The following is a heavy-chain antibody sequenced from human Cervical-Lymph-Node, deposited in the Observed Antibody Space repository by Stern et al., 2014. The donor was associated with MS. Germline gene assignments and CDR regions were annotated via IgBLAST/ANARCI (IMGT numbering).Heavy chain of an antibody. J-gene: IGHJ4*02. CDR1: GGTFSSSD. CDR2: IIPIIGTA. D-gene: IGHD3-10*01. V-gene: IGHV1-69*01. Sequence: QVQLVQSGAEVQKPGSSVKVSCRASGGTFSSSDISWGRQAPGQGLERMGGIIPIIGTANYAQKSQGRVTITADESTSTAYMELSSLRSEDTAIYYCALGGFGHYFEYWGQGTLVTVSS. CDR3: ALGGFGHYFEY.